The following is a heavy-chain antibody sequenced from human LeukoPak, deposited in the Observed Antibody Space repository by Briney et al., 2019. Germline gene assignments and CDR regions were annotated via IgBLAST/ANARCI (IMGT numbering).Heavy chain of an antibody. D-gene: IGHD2-15*01. V-gene: IGHV4-34*01. CDR2: INHSGSN. Sequence: SETLSLTCAVYGGSFSSYYWSWIRQPPGKGLEWIGEINHSGSNNYNPSLKSRVTISVDTSKNQFSLKLSSATAADTAVYYCARMIVVVVAATGASNWFDPWGQGTLVTVSS. CDR1: GGSFSSYY. J-gene: IGHJ5*02. CDR3: ARMIVVVVAATGASNWFDP.